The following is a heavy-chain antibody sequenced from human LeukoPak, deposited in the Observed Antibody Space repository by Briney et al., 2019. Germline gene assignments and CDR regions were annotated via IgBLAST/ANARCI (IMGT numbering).Heavy chain of an antibody. V-gene: IGHV1-2*02. CDR2: INPNSGGT. D-gene: IGHD2-2*01. Sequence: ASVKVSCKASGYTFSASLLHWVRQAPGQPLEWMGWINPNSGGTKCAQKFQGRVTLTTDTSIGTAYMDLSRLRSDDTAVYYCARALSYCSSTSCYRGGDYWGQGTLVTVSS. CDR1: GYTFSASL. J-gene: IGHJ4*02. CDR3: ARALSYCSSTSCYRGGDY.